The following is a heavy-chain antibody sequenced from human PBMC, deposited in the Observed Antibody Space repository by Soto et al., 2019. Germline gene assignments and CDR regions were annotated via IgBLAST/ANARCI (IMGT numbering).Heavy chain of an antibody. Sequence: GASVKVSCKASGGTFSSYTISWGRQAPGQGLEWMGRIIPILGIANYAQKFQGRVTITADKSTSTAYMELSSLRSEDTAVYYCARFNYYDSSDENWFDPWGQGTLVTVSS. J-gene: IGHJ5*02. CDR2: IIPILGIA. V-gene: IGHV1-69*02. D-gene: IGHD3-22*01. CDR1: GGTFSSYT. CDR3: ARFNYYDSSDENWFDP.